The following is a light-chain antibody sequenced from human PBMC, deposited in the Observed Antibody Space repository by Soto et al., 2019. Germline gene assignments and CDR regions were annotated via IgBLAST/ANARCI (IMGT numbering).Light chain of an antibody. Sequence: QSALTQPASVSGSPGQSITISCTGTSSDVGGYNYVSWYQHHPGKAPKLMIYDVSNRPSGVSSRFSGSKSGNTASLTISGLQAEDESDYYCSSYTRSITGVFGGGTKLTVL. V-gene: IGLV2-14*03. J-gene: IGLJ3*02. CDR2: DVS. CDR3: SSYTRSITGV. CDR1: SSDVGGYNY.